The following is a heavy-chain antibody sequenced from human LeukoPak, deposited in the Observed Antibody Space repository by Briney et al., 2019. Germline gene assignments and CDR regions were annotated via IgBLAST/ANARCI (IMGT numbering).Heavy chain of an antibody. D-gene: IGHD3-16*01. CDR1: GGSFSGYY. Sequence: SETLSLTCAVYGGSFSGYYWSWIRQPPGKGLEWIGEINHSGSTNYNPSLKSRVTISVDTSKNQFSPKLSSVTAADTAVYYCAREGILTSRAYDYWGQGTQVTVSS. V-gene: IGHV4-34*01. J-gene: IGHJ4*02. CDR3: AREGILTSRAYDY. CDR2: INHSGST.